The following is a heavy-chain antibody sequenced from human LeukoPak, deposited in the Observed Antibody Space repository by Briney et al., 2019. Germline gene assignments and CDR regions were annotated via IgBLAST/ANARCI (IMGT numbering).Heavy chain of an antibody. D-gene: IGHD3-9*01. J-gene: IGHJ4*02. V-gene: IGHV3-21*01. CDR1: GFTFSSYS. Sequence: GGSLRLSCAASGFTFSSYSMNWVRQAPGKGLEWGSSISSSSSYIYYADSVKGRFTISRENAQNSLYLQMNSLRAEDTAEYYCARDADWLTGYYDYWGQGTLVTVSS. CDR3: ARDADWLTGYYDY. CDR2: ISSSSSYI.